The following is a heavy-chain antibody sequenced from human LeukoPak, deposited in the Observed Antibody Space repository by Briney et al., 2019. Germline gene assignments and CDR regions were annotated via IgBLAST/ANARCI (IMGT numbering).Heavy chain of an antibody. V-gene: IGHV1-2*02. CDR2: INPNSGGT. D-gene: IGHD6-13*01. CDR3: ARSAGYSPSDIDY. CDR1: GYTFTGYY. J-gene: IGHJ4*02. Sequence: ASVKVSCKASGYTFTGYYMHLVRQAPGQGLECMGWINPNSGGTNSAQKFQGRVTMTRDTSVGTAYMELSRLTSDDTAVYYCARSAGYSPSDIDYWGQGTLVTVSS.